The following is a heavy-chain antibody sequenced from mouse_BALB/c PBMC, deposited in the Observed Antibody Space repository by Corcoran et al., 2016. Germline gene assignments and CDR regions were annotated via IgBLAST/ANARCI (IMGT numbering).Heavy chain of an antibody. CDR3: ARNYGSSFDD. CDR2: VNWDDDK. D-gene: IGHD1-1*01. Sequence: QVTLKESGPGILQPSQTLSLTCSFSGFSLSTSGMGVSWIRQPSGKGLEWLAHVNWDDDKRYNPSLKSRLTSSKDTSSNQVFLKITSVDNADTATSSCARNYGSSFDDWGQGTPFTVSS. J-gene: IGHJ2*01. CDR1: GFSLSTSGMG. V-gene: IGHV8-12*01.